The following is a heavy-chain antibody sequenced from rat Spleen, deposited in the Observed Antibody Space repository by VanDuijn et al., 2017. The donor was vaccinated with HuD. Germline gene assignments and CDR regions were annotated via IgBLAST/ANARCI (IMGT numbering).Heavy chain of an antibody. J-gene: IGHJ3*01. D-gene: IGHD1-1*01. CDR1: DYSITSNF. CDR2: ISYSGVT. CDR3: ATLGLGYYFDY. V-gene: IGHV3-1*01. Sequence: EVQLQESGPGLVKPSQSLSLTCSVTDYSITSNFWGWIRKFPGNKMEWMGYISYSGVTSYNPSLKGRVSITRDTSKNQFFLQLNSVTSEDTATYYCATLGLGYYFDYWGQGTLVTVSS.